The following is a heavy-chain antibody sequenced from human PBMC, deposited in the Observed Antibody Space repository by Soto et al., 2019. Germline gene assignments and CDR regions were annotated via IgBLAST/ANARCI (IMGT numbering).Heavy chain of an antibody. Sequence: PGGSLRFSCAASGFTFDSFAMTWVRQAPGKGLEWVSAISASGGSTFYADSVKGRFTISRDSSKNTLYLQMNSLRAEDTAVYYCARGAVMPDSWGQGTLVTVSS. D-gene: IGHD3-16*01. J-gene: IGHJ4*02. CDR1: GFTFDSFA. CDR3: ARGAVMPDS. V-gene: IGHV3-23*01. CDR2: ISASGGST.